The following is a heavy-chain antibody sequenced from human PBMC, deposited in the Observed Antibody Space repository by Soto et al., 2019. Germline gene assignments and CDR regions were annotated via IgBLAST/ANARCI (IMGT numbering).Heavy chain of an antibody. D-gene: IGHD3-10*01. CDR1: GDSVTSVSGY. J-gene: IGHJ6*02. Sequence: SETLSLTCTVSGDSVTSVSGYWSWIRQPPGKGLEWIGYIYYSGSADYNPSLGSRVTISIDTSKNQFSLKLTSVTAADTAVYYCARGVGFGYYYYHMDLWGQGTTVTVSS. CDR2: IYYSGSA. V-gene: IGHV4-61*01. CDR3: ARGVGFGYYYYHMDL.